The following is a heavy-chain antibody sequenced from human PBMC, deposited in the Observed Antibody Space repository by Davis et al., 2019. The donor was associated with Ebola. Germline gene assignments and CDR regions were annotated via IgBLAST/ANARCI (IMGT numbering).Heavy chain of an antibody. V-gene: IGHV4-34*01. Sequence: MPSETLSLTCAVYGGSFSGYYWSWIRQPPGKGLEWIGEINHSGSTNYNPSLKSRVTISVDTSKNQFSLKLSSVNAADTAVYYCGRGCRSLGKDAVDIRGQGTMVTVSS. J-gene: IGHJ3*02. CDR2: INHSGST. CDR3: GRGCRSLGKDAVDI. D-gene: IGHD7-27*01. CDR1: GGSFSGYY.